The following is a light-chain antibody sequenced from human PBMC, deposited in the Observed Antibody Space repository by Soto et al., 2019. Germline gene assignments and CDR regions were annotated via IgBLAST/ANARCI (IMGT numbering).Light chain of an antibody. CDR2: GAS. CDR3: QQYGSSPRT. V-gene: IGKV3-20*01. Sequence: EIVLTQSPGTLSLSPGERTTLSCRAGQSVSSSYLAWYQQKPGQAPRLLIYGASNRATGIPDRFSGSGSGTDFTLTISRLEPEDFAVYYCQQYGSSPRTFGQGTKVDIK. J-gene: IGKJ1*01. CDR1: QSVSSSY.